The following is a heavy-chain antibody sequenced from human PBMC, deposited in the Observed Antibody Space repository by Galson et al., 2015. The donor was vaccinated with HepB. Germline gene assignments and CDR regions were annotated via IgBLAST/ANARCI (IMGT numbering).Heavy chain of an antibody. CDR3: ARDPRGYYYDSSASTYALDV. J-gene: IGHJ6*02. CDR1: GYTFANYY. CDR2: INPSGDST. D-gene: IGHD3-22*01. Sequence: SVKVSCKASGYTFANYYMHWVRQAPGHGLEWMGIINPSGDSTSYAQKFQGRVTMTGDTSTSTVYMELSSLRSEDTAAYYCARDPRGYYYDSSASTYALDVWGQGTTVIVSS. V-gene: IGHV1-46*01.